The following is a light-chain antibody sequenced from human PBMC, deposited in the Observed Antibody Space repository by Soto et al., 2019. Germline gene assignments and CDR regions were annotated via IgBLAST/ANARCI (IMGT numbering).Light chain of an antibody. J-gene: IGKJ1*01. CDR1: QSVRSN. CDR2: EAS. Sequence: EIVMTQSPATLSVSPWERFTLSCRASQSVRSNLAWYQQKPGQAPRLLIYEASTRATGVPARFSGSGSGTEFTLTISSLQSEDFAVYYCQQHNVWPATFGQGTKVDIK. CDR3: QQHNVWPAT. V-gene: IGKV3-15*01.